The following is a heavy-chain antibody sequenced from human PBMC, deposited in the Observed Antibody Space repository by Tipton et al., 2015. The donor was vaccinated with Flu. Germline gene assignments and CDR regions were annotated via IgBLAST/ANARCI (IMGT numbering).Heavy chain of an antibody. CDR3: ARASYCSGGSCYRDWIDP. D-gene: IGHD2-15*01. V-gene: IGHV3-48*03. Sequence: SLRLSCAASGFTFSSYEMNWVRQAPGKGLEWVSYISSSGSTIYYADSVKGRFTISRDNAKNSLYLQMNSLRAKDTAVYYCARASYCSGGSCYRDWIDPWGQGTLVTVSS. CDR2: ISSSGSTI. CDR1: GFTFSSYE. J-gene: IGHJ5*02.